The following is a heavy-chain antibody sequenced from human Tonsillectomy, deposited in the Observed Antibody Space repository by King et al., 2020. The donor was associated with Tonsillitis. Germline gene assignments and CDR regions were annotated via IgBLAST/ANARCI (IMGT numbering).Heavy chain of an antibody. V-gene: IGHV3-30-3*01. J-gene: IGHJ6*02. Sequence: VQLVESGGGVVQPGRSLRLSCAAPGFTFSHYDMHWVRQAPGKGLEWVAVVSYDGSKKYYADSVKGRFTISRDNSENTLSLQMNSLRAEDTAVYYCARRSDAPDAYYGMDVWGQGTTVTVSS. D-gene: IGHD6-6*01. CDR1: GFTFSHYD. CDR3: ARRSDAPDAYYGMDV. CDR2: VSYDGSKK.